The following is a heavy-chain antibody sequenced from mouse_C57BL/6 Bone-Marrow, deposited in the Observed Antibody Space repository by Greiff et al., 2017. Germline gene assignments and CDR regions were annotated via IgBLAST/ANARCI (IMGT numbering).Heavy chain of an antibody. V-gene: IGHV14-4*01. CDR3: TTDYYSNPYYAMDY. Sequence: VQLQQSGAELVRPGASVKLSCTASGFNIKDDYMHWVKQRPEQGLEWIGWIDPENGDTEYASKFQGKATITADTSSNTAYLQLSSLTSEDTAVYYCTTDYYSNPYYAMDYWGQGTSVTVSS. CDR1: GFNIKDDY. D-gene: IGHD2-5*01. J-gene: IGHJ4*01. CDR2: IDPENGDT.